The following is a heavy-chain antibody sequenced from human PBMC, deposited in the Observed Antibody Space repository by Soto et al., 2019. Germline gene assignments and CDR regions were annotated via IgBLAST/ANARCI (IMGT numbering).Heavy chain of an antibody. CDR2: TYYRSKWYN. J-gene: IGHJ4*02. CDR3: ASAGNWSDDPGTYYFDY. D-gene: IGHD1-1*01. V-gene: IGHV6-1*01. Sequence: PSQTLSLTCAISGDSVSSYRAAWNWIRQSPSRGLEWLGRTYYRSKWYNDYAVSVKSRITINPDTSKNQFSLQLNSVTPEDTAVYYCASAGNWSDDPGTYYFDYWGQGTLVTVSS. CDR1: GDSVSSYRAA.